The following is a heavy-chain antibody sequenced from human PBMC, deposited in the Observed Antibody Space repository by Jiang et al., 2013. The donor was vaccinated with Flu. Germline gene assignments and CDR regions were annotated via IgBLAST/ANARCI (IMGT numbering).Heavy chain of an antibody. V-gene: IGHV5-10-1*01. CDR2: IDPSDSYT. Sequence: CGAEVKKPGESLRISCKGSGYSFTSYWISWVRQMPGKGLEWMGRIDPSDSYTNYSPSFQGHVTISADKSISTAYLQWSSLKASDTAMYYCARHPHYYYYYYMDVWGKGPRSPSP. J-gene: IGHJ6*03. CDR1: GYSFTSYW. CDR3: ARHPHYYYYYYMDV.